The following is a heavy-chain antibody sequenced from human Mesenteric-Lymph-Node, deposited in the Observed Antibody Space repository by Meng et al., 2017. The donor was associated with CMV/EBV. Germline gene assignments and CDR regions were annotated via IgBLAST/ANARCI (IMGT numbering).Heavy chain of an antibody. CDR1: GFTLSSYW. J-gene: IGHJ4*02. Sequence: GESLKISCAASGFTLSSYWMSWVRQAPGKGLEWVAYMSSSGTTIYYAESVKGRFTISRNNAKNSLYLQMKGLTVADTAVYFCARGLLWGVFDYWGQGNLVTVSS. V-gene: IGHV3-48*04. CDR2: MSSSGTTI. D-gene: IGHD3-16*01. CDR3: ARGLLWGVFDY.